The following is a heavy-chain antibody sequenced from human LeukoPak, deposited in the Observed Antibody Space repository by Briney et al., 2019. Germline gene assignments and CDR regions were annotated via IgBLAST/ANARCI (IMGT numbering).Heavy chain of an antibody. V-gene: IGHV3-74*01. CDR2: ISSDGSST. Sequence: GGSLRLSCAVSGFTFSNYWMHWVRQAPGKGLVWVSRISSDGSSTNYADSVKGRFTISRDNTKNTLYLQMNSLSAEETAVYFCTRVSRPMYDYWGQGTPVTVSS. CDR3: TRVSRPMYDY. J-gene: IGHJ4*01. CDR1: GFTFSNYW.